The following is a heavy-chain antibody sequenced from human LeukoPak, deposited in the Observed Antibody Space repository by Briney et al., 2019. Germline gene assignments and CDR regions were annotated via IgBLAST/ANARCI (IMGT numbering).Heavy chain of an antibody. V-gene: IGHV4-39*07. Sequence: SETLSLTCTVSGGSISSSSYYWGWIRQPPGKGLEWIGSIYYSGSTYYNPSLKSRVTISVDTSKNQFSLKLSSVTAADTAVYYCARGLALPIVNSEYFHHWGQGTLVTVFS. J-gene: IGHJ1*01. CDR3: ARGLALPIVNSEYFHH. D-gene: IGHD3-16*01. CDR2: IYYSGST. CDR1: GGSISSSSYY.